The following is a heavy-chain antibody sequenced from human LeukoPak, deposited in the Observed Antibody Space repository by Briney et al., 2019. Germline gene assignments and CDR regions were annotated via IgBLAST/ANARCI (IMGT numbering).Heavy chain of an antibody. D-gene: IGHD3-9*01. J-gene: IGHJ6*03. CDR3: ARDLTYYDILTGFYYYYYYMDV. CDR1: GFTFSSYW. V-gene: IGHV3-7*01. CDR2: IKQDGCEK. Sequence: GGSLRLSCAASGFTFSSYWMRWVRQAPAKGRAWVANIKQDGCEKHYVDSVQGRFTISRDNAKNSLYLQMNSLRAEDTAVYYCARDLTYYDILTGFYYYYYYMDVWGKGTTVTVSS.